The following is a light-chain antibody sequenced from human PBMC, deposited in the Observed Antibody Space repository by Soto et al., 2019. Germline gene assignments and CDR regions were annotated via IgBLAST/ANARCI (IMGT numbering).Light chain of an antibody. CDR2: DAS. CDR1: ESISRH. CDR3: QQSYTTLSIT. J-gene: IGKJ5*01. Sequence: DIQMTQSPSSLSASVGDRVTITCRASESISRHLNWYQKKPGKAPKLLIYDASSLQNGVPSRFRGGGSGTDFTLTISNLQPEDFATYYCQQSYTTLSITFGQGTRLEIK. V-gene: IGKV1-39*01.